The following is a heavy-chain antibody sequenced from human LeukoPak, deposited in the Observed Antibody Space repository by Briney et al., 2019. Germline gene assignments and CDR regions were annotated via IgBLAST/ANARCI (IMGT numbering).Heavy chain of an antibody. D-gene: IGHD6-13*01. CDR2: INPSGGST. CDR3: ARAYSSSWYLSGYYGMDV. V-gene: IGHV1-46*01. Sequence: ASVKVSCKASGYTFTSYYMHWVRQAPGQGLEWMGIINPSGGSTSYAQKFQGRVTMTRDTSTSTVYMELSSLRSGDTAVYYCARAYSSSWYLSGYYGMDVWGQGTTVTVSS. CDR1: GYTFTSYY. J-gene: IGHJ6*02.